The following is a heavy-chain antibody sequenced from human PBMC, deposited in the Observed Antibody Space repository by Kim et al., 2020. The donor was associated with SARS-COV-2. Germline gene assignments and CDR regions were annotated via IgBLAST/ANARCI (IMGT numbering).Heavy chain of an antibody. V-gene: IGHV4-31*03. J-gene: IGHJ4*02. Sequence: SETLSLTCTVSGGSISSGGYYWSWIRQHPGKGLEWIGYIYYSGSTYYNPSLKSRVTISVDTSKNQFSLKLSSVTAADTAVYYCASSRADFDWLLLRYWGQGTLVTVSS. D-gene: IGHD3-9*01. CDR3: ASSRADFDWLLLRY. CDR1: GGSISSGGYY. CDR2: IYYSGST.